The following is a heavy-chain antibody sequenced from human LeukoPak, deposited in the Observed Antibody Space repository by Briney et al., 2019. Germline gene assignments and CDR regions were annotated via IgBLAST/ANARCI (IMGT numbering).Heavy chain of an antibody. J-gene: IGHJ5*02. D-gene: IGHD4-17*01. CDR1: GFTFSSYG. Sequence: GGTLRLSCAASGFTFSSYGMSWVRQAPGKGLEWVSAISGSGGSTYYADSVKGRFTISRDNSKNTPYLQMNSLRAEDTAVYYCARAPPDYGDYARFDPWGQGTLVTVSS. CDR3: ARAPPDYGDYARFDP. V-gene: IGHV3-23*01. CDR2: ISGSGGST.